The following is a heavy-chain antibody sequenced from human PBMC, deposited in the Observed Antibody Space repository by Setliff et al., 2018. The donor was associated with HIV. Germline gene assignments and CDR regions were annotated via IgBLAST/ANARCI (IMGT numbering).Heavy chain of an antibody. CDR2: IYYSGITY. CDR1: GGSISSGNYY. V-gene: IGHV4-31*02. D-gene: IGHD2-8*01. Sequence: LSLTCTVSGGSISSGNYYWSWIRQHPGKGLEWIGNIYYSGITYYYNPSLKSRVTISVDTSKNQFSLKLTSVSAADTAVYYCARDGRAKGVYSHWHFDLWGRGTLVTVSS. J-gene: IGHJ2*01. CDR3: ARDGRAKGVYSHWHFDL.